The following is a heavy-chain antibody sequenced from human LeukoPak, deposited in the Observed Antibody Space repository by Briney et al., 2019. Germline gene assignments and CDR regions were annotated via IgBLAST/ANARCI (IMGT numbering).Heavy chain of an antibody. CDR1: GFTFSSYA. J-gene: IGHJ4*02. D-gene: IGHD3-10*01. V-gene: IGHV3-9*01. CDR2: ISWNSGSI. Sequence: GGSLRLSCAASGFTFSSYAMSRVRQAPGKGLEWVSGISWNSGSIGYADSVKGRFTISRDNAKNSLYLQMNSLRAEDTALYYCAKAPSYYYGSGSYPDYWGQGTLVTVSS. CDR3: AKAPSYYYGSGSYPDY.